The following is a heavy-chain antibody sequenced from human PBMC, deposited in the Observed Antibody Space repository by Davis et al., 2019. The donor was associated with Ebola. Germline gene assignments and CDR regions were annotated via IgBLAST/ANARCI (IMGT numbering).Heavy chain of an antibody. J-gene: IGHJ4*02. V-gene: IGHV3-30*03. Sequence: GESLKISCAASGFTFSSYGMHWVRQAPGKGLEWVAVISYDGSNKYYADSVKGRFTISRDNSKNTLYLQMNSLRAEDTAVYYCATLYYDSSGYYEEVDYWGQGTLVTVSS. CDR3: ATLYYDSSGYYEEVDY. CDR2: ISYDGSNK. D-gene: IGHD3-22*01. CDR1: GFTFSSYG.